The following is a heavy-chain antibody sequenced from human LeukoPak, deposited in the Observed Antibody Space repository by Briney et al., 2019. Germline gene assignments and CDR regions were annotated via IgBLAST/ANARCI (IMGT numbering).Heavy chain of an antibody. CDR3: ARQPQFCGGHFYLYY. CDR2: INKDENT. CDR1: GFSISRTY. Sequence: GGSLRLSCAASGFSISRTYMSWVRQAPGKGLEWVSLINKDENTYYADSVKGRFTISRDNSKNTLYLQMNTLRADDTAVYYCARQPQFCGGHFYLYYWGQGTLVTVSS. J-gene: IGHJ4*02. V-gene: IGHV3-53*01. D-gene: IGHD2-21*02.